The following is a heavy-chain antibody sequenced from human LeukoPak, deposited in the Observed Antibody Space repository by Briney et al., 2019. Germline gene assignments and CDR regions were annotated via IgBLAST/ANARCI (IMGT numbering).Heavy chain of an antibody. V-gene: IGHV3-11*04. J-gene: IGHJ4*02. D-gene: IGHD2-2*01. Sequence: GSLRLSCAASGFTFSDFQMNWIRQAPGKGPEWVSFISDRGTTMDYADSVRGRFTISRDNAKNSLYLQMNSLRAEDTAVYYCATPGVGEYQLLSLFDYWGQGTLVTVSS. CDR2: ISDRGTTM. CDR1: GFTFSDFQ. CDR3: ATPGVGEYQLLSLFDY.